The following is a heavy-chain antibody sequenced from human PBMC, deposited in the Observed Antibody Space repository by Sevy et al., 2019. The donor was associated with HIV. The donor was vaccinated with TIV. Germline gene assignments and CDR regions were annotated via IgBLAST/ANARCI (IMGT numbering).Heavy chain of an antibody. J-gene: IGHJ6*02. CDR3: ARDVGVTMVRGVISDYYYGMDV. CDR2: ISSSSSYI. CDR1: GFTFSSYS. V-gene: IGHV3-21*01. Sequence: GGSLRLSCAASGFTFSSYSMNWVRQAPGKGLEWVSSISSSSSYIYYADSVKGRFTISRDNAKNSLYLQMNSPRAEDTAVYYCARDVGVTMVRGVISDYYYGMDVWGQGTTVTVSS. D-gene: IGHD3-10*01.